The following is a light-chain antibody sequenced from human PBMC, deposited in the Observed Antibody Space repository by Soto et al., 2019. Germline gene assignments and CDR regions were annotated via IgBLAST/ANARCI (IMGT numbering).Light chain of an antibody. CDR3: QTWDTGIQV. CDR1: SGHSRYA. Sequence: QPVLTQSPSASASLGASVKLTCTLRSGHSRYAIAWHQQQPEKGPRYLMKLNSDGSHSKGDGIPDRFSGSSSGAERYLSISSLQSEDEADYYCQTWDTGIQVFGGGTKVTVL. J-gene: IGLJ3*02. V-gene: IGLV4-69*01. CDR2: LNSDGSH.